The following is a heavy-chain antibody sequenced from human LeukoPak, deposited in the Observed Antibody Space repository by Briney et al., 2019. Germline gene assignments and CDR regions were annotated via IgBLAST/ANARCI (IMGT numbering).Heavy chain of an antibody. D-gene: IGHD3-22*01. CDR1: GGSISSSNW. V-gene: IGHV4-4*02. Sequence: PSGTLSLTCAVSGGSISSSNWWSWVRQPPGKGLEWIGEIYHSGSTNYNPSLKSRVTISVDKSKNKFSLKLSSVTAADTAVYYCARATFSGYYLSVDYWGQGTLVTVSS. CDR3: ARATFSGYYLSVDY. CDR2: IYHSGST. J-gene: IGHJ4*02.